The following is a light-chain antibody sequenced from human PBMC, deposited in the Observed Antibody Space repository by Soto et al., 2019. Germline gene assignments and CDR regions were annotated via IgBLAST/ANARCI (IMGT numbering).Light chain of an antibody. J-gene: IGKJ5*01. V-gene: IGKV3-15*01. CDR1: QSVSSN. CDR2: GAS. CDR3: QQRSKWPPIT. Sequence: EIVMTQSPATLSVSPGARAPLSCRASQSVSSNLAWYQQKPGQAPRLLIYGASTRATGIPARFSGSGSGTEFTLTISSLQSEDFAVYYCQQRSKWPPITFGQGTRLEIK.